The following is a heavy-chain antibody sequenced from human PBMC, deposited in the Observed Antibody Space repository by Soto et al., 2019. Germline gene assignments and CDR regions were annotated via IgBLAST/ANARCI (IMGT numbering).Heavy chain of an antibody. CDR2: LSSSSSYI. CDR3: ARVLGTSGFDY. V-gene: IGHV3-21*06. Sequence: EVQLVESGGGLVKPGGSLRLSCAASGFTLSSYSMNWVRQAPGRGLEWVSFLSSSSSYIYYADSVKGRFTIYRDNAKISLYLQMNSLRAEDTAVYYCARVLGTSGFDYVGQGTLVTVSS. J-gene: IGHJ4*02. D-gene: IGHD1-7*01. CDR1: GFTLSSYS.